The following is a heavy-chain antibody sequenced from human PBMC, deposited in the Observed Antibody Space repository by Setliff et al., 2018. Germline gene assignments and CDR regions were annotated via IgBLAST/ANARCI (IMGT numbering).Heavy chain of an antibody. CDR1: GDSISSYY. D-gene: IGHD2-21*01. J-gene: IGHJ3*02. V-gene: IGHV4-59*12. Sequence: SETLSLTCTVSGDSISSYYWSWIRQPPGKGPEWIGYIYYSGSTYYNPSLKSRVTISVDTSKNQFSLKLSSVTAADTAVYYCARVALVVVIRNAFDIWGQGTMVTVSS. CDR2: IYYSGST. CDR3: ARVALVVVIRNAFDI.